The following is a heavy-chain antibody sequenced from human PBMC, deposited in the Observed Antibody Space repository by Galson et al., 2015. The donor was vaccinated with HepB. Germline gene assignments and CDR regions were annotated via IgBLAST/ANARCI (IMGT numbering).Heavy chain of an antibody. Sequence: SLRLSCAGSGFTFSPYSMNWVRQAPGKGLEWVANIKQDGSEKYYVDSVKGRFTISRDNAKNSLYLQMNSLRVEDTAVYYCASNGGDYNDFWGQGTLVTVSS. V-gene: IGHV3-7*01. J-gene: IGHJ4*02. CDR3: ASNGGDYNDF. CDR1: GFTFSPYS. D-gene: IGHD2-21*01. CDR2: IKQDGSEK.